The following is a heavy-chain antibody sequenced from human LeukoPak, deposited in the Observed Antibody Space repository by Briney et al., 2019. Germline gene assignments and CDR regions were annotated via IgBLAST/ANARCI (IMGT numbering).Heavy chain of an antibody. CDR1: GVTFSSYG. CDR2: IRYDGSNK. V-gene: IGHV3-30*02. D-gene: IGHD3-3*01. J-gene: IGHJ4*02. CDR3: AKDSYDFWSGTPGY. Sequence: PGRSLRLSCAASGVTFSSYGMHWVRQAPGKGLEWVAFIRYDGSNKYYADSVKGRFTISRDNSKNTLYLQMNSLRAEDTAVYYCAKDSYDFWSGTPGYWGQGTLVTVSS.